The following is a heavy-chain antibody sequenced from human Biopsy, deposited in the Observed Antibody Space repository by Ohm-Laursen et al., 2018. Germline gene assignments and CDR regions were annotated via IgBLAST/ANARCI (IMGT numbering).Heavy chain of an antibody. CDR2: MYFSGNT. J-gene: IGHJ4*02. CDR1: GGSISRSSYN. V-gene: IGHV4-39*01. Sequence: GTLSLTCSVSGGSISRSSYNWGWIRLPPGSGLEWIGSMYFSGNTYYNPSLKSRVNITVDTSKNKFSLNLSSVTAADTAVYYCARQGDSGRSFDYWGQGTLVTVSS. D-gene: IGHD3-10*01. CDR3: ARQGDSGRSFDY.